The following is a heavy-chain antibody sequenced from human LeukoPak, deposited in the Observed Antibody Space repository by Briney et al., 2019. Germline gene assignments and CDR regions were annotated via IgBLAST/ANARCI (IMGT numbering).Heavy chain of an antibody. D-gene: IGHD1-26*01. J-gene: IGHJ4*02. CDR3: ARDGGGVGALSPDY. CDR1: GYTFTSYG. CDR2: ISAYNGDT. V-gene: IGHV1-18*01. Sequence: ASVKVSCKASGYTFTSYGISWVRQAPGQGLEWMGWISAYNGDTNYAQKLQGRVTLSTDTSTSTAYMELRTLRSDDTAVYYCARDGGGVGALSPDYWGQGTLVTVSS.